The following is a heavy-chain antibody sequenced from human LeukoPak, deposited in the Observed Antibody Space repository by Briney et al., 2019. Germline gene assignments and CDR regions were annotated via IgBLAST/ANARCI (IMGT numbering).Heavy chain of an antibody. V-gene: IGHV1-8*01. Sequence: ASVKVSCKASGYTFISYDFNWVRQATGQGLEWMGWITTGRGETRYSQEFQRRITFTRDTSASTVYMDLSDLRSEDTAVYYCAKDLMRDRWFGESWGQGTLVTVSS. J-gene: IGHJ5*02. CDR3: AKDLMRDRWFGES. CDR1: GYTFISYD. D-gene: IGHD3-10*01. CDR2: ITTGRGET.